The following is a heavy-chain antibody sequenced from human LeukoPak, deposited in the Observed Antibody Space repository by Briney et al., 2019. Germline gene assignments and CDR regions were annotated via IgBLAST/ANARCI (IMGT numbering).Heavy chain of an antibody. Sequence: ASVKVSCKASGYTFTGYYMHWVRQAPGQGLEGMGWINPNSGGTNYAQKFQGRVTMTRDTSISTAYMELSRLRSDDTAVYSCARDTMGDLTNWFDPWGQGTLVTVSS. D-gene: IGHD3-16*01. V-gene: IGHV1-2*02. J-gene: IGHJ5*02. CDR1: GYTFTGYY. CDR3: ARDTMGDLTNWFDP. CDR2: INPNSGGT.